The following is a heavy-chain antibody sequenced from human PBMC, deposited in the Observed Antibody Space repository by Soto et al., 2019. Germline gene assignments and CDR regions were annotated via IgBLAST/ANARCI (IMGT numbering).Heavy chain of an antibody. Sequence: PSETLSLTCTVSGGSISSYFWTWIRQPPGKGLEWIGYIYYSGSTNYNPSLKSRVTISVDTSKNQFSLKLSSVTAADTAVYYCAREWGYYSDFWGQGTLVTVSS. D-gene: IGHD3-16*01. CDR1: GGSISSYF. V-gene: IGHV4-59*01. CDR2: IYYSGST. J-gene: IGHJ4*02. CDR3: AREWGYYSDF.